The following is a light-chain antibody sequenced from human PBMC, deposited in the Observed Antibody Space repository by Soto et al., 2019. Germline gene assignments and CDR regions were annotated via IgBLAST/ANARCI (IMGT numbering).Light chain of an antibody. CDR2: KIS. J-gene: IGKJ2*01. CDR3: MQAKHFPLT. CDR1: QSLVHTDGNNY. V-gene: IGKV2-24*01. Sequence: DIVMTQTPLSSPVNLGQPATISCRSSQSLVHTDGNNYLTWPPKRPGQPPRLLIYKISNRFSGVSDRFSGSGAGTDFTLKISRVEAEDVGIYYCMQAKHFPLTFGQGTKLEIK.